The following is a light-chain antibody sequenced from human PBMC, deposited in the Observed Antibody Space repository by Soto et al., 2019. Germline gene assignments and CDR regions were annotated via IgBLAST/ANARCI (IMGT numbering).Light chain of an antibody. Sequence: QSALTQPASVSGSPGQSITISCTGTSSDVGVFNYVSWYQQHPGRVPKLLIYEVTHRPSGVSDRFSGSKSGNTASLTISRVRPEDESTYFCIAYATSSTWVFGEGTKLTVL. CDR1: SSDVGVFNY. CDR3: IAYATSSTWV. V-gene: IGLV2-14*03. CDR2: EVT. J-gene: IGLJ3*02.